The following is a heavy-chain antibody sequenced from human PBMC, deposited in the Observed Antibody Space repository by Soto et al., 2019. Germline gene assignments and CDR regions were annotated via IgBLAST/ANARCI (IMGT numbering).Heavy chain of an antibody. V-gene: IGHV1-69*05. CDR3: ARDHHTSYSSGRYFRAFDI. Sequence: SVKVSCKASGGTFSSYAISWVRQAPGQGLEWMGGIIPIFGTANYAQKFQGRVTITTDESTSTAYMELSSLRSEDTAVYYCARDHHTSYSSGRYFRAFDIWGQGTMVTVSS. J-gene: IGHJ3*02. CDR1: GGTFSSYA. D-gene: IGHD6-19*01. CDR2: IIPIFGTA.